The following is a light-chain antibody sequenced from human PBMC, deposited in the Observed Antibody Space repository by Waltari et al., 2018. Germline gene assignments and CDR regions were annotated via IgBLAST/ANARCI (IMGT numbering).Light chain of an antibody. CDR2: WAS. CDR1: RSVLYNSNKQNY. CDR3: QQYYGTPPT. J-gene: IGKJ3*01. Sequence: DIVMTQSPESLTVSLGERATISCKSSRSVLYNSNKQNYLAWYQQKPRQPPKLIIKWASTRESGVPDRFTGSGSGTDFTLTINSLQAEDVAVYFCQQYYGTPPTFGPGTKVEIK. V-gene: IGKV4-1*01.